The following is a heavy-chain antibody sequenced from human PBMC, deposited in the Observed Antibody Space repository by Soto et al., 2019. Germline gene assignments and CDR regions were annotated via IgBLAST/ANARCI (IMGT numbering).Heavy chain of an antibody. D-gene: IGHD3-3*01. V-gene: IGHV1-69*13. CDR3: ARSVDTFWSGPSKNKLQVYYGMDV. J-gene: IGHJ6*02. CDR2: IIPIFGTA. CDR1: GGTFSSYA. Sequence: SVKVSCKASGGTFSSYAISWVRQAPGQGLEWMGGIIPIFGTANYAQKFQGRVTITADESTSTAYMELSSLRSEDTAVYYCARSVDTFWSGPSKNKLQVYYGMDVWGQGTTVTVSS.